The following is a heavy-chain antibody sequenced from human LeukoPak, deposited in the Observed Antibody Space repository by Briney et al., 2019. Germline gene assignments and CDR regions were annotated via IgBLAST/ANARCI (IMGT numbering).Heavy chain of an antibody. CDR3: ARPGYSYGNGYNWFDP. J-gene: IGHJ5*02. D-gene: IGHD5-18*01. Sequence: GGSLRLSCAASGFTFSSYWMSWVRQAPGKGLEWVANIKQGGSEIHYVDSVKGRFTISRDNAKNSLYLQMNSLRAEDTAVYYCARPGYSYGNGYNWFDPWGQGTLVTVSS. CDR1: GFTFSSYW. CDR2: IKQGGSEI. V-gene: IGHV3-7*01.